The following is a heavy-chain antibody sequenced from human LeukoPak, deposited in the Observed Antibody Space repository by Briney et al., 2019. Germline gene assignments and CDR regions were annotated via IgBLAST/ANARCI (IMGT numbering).Heavy chain of an antibody. CDR3: ARQRNSYDDY. D-gene: IGHD5-18*01. V-gene: IGHV4-4*02. J-gene: IGHJ4*02. Sequence: PSGTLSLTCAVSGGSIDSSYWWSWVRQTPEKGLEWIGEIYHSGSTNYNPSLKSRVSISVDTSKKQLSLQLSSVTAADTAVYYCARQRNSYDDYWGQGTLVTVSS. CDR2: IYHSGST. CDR1: GGSIDSSYW.